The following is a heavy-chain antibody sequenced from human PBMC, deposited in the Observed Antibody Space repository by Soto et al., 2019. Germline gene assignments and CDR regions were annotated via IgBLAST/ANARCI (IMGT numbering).Heavy chain of an antibody. D-gene: IGHD3-10*02. CDR2: INAGNGNT. CDR3: GRDQSGIGYYVDWFDP. CDR1: GYTFNSHA. J-gene: IGHJ5*02. Sequence: QVQFMQSGAEVKKPGASVKVSCKASGYTFNSHAIHWVRQAPGQRPEWLGWINAGNGNTYYSEKFEGRLTFTRDTTATTVNMELTSLTSEDTAIYYCGRDQSGIGYYVDWFDPWGQGTLVTVSS. V-gene: IGHV1-3*01.